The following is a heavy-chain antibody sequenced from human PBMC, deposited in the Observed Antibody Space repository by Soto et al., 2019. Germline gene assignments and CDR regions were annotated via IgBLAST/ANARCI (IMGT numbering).Heavy chain of an antibody. V-gene: IGHV3-30-3*01. D-gene: IGHD3-22*01. CDR3: ARAYYYDSSGYYSLYY. CDR2: ISYDGSNK. Sequence: GGSLRLSCAASGFPFSDYYMSWIRQAPGKGLEWVAVISYDGSNKYYADSVKGRFTISRDNSKNTLYLQMNSLRAEDTAVYYCARAYYYDSSGYYSLYYWGQRTLVTVSS. J-gene: IGHJ4*02. CDR1: GFPFSDYY.